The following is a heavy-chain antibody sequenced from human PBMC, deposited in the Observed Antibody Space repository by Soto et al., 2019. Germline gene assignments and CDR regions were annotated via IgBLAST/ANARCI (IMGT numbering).Heavy chain of an antibody. CDR3: AREPRYCRGGSCSITGDAYDI. J-gene: IGHJ3*02. Sequence: ESGGGLVQPGGSLRLSCTASGFIVSDTYVNWVRQAPGKGLEWVSVISNRGDTHYADSVRGRFSLSRDISDNTLHLQMNSLSVEDTAVYYCAREPRYCRGGSCSITGDAYDIWGQGTMVTVSS. D-gene: IGHD2-15*01. CDR2: ISNRGDT. V-gene: IGHV3-66*01. CDR1: GFIVSDTY.